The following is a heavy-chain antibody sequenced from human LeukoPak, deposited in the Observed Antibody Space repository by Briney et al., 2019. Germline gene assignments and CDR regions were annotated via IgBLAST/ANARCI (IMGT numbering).Heavy chain of an antibody. D-gene: IGHD3-22*01. CDR2: IIPILGTA. V-gene: IGHV1-69*10. J-gene: IGHJ4*02. Sequence: SVRVSCKASGGTFSSYAISWVRQAPGQGLEWMGGIIPILGTANYAQKFQGRVTMTRDTSTSTVYMELSSLRSEDTAVYYCARDLYDSSGTLDYWGQGTLVTVSS. CDR3: ARDLYDSSGTLDY. CDR1: GGTFSSYA.